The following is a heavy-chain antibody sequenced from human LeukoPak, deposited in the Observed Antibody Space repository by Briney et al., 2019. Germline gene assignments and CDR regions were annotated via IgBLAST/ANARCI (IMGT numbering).Heavy chain of an antibody. D-gene: IGHD3-10*01. CDR3: ARDPYGSASYDT. CDR2: IYSGGRT. Sequence: QTGGSLRLSCAASGFTVSSNYMTWVRQAPGKGLEWVSVIYSGGRTYYTDSVKGRFIISRDNSKNTLYLQMNYLRAEDTAVYYCARDPYGSASYDTWGQGTLVTVSS. V-gene: IGHV3-66*01. J-gene: IGHJ5*02. CDR1: GFTVSSNY.